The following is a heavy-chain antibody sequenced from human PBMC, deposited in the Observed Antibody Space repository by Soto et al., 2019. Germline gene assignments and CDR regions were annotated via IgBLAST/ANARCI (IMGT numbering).Heavy chain of an antibody. D-gene: IGHD3-10*01. J-gene: IGHJ5*02. Sequence: VASLKVSCKTSGYTFNNFAICWVRQAPGQGLEWMGRIIPILGIANYAQKFQGRVTITADKSTSTAYMELSSLRSEDTAVYYCAKDGILWFGELSRFDPWGQGTLVTVSS. V-gene: IGHV1-69*04. CDR3: AKDGILWFGELSRFDP. CDR1: GYTFNNFA. CDR2: IIPILGIA.